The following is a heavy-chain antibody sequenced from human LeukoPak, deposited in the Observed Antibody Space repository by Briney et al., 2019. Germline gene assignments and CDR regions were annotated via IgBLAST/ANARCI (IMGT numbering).Heavy chain of an antibody. Sequence: SETLSLTCTVSGGSISSYYWSWIRQPPGKGLEWIGYIYYSGSTNYNPSLKSRVTISVDTSKNQFSLKLSSVTAADTAVYYCARFYDSSGYYPDAFDIWVQGTMVTVSS. CDR2: IYYSGST. CDR1: GGSISSYY. V-gene: IGHV4-59*01. CDR3: ARFYDSSGYYPDAFDI. J-gene: IGHJ3*02. D-gene: IGHD3-22*01.